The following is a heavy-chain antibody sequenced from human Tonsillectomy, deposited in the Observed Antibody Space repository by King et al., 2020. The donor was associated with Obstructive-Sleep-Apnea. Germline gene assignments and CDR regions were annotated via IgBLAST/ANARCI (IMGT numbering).Heavy chain of an antibody. CDR1: GFTFSSYA. CDR2: VSRSGGNT. J-gene: IGHJ4*02. D-gene: IGHD2-15*01. Sequence: QLVQSGGGLVQPGGSLRLSCAASGFTFSSYAMSWVRQAPGKGLEWVSAVSRSGGNTYYADSGTGRLTISRDNSKKTLYLQMTSRRADDTAEYYCAKGGICSCVYCYSGTSTFDYWGRGTLVTVSS. CDR3: AKGGICSCVYCYSGTSTFDY. V-gene: IGHV3-23*04.